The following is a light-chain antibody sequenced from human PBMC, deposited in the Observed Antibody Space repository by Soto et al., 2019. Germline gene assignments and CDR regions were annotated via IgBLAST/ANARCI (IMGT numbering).Light chain of an antibody. CDR2: RNN. J-gene: IGLJ2*01. CDR1: SSNIGSNY. Sequence: QSVLTQPPSASGTPGQRVTISCSGSSSNIGSNYVYWYQQLPGTAHKLLIYRNNQRPSGVPDRFSGSKSGTSASLAISGLGSEDEADYYCAAWDDRLSVVVCGGGTQLPVL. CDR3: AAWDDRLSVVV. V-gene: IGLV1-47*01.